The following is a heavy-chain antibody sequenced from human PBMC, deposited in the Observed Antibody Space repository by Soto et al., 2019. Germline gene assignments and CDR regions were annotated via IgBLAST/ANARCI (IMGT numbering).Heavy chain of an antibody. CDR3: ARLSIGADLYGYGPILYFDY. CDR1: GYSFTSYW. V-gene: IGHV5-51*01. CDR2: IYPGDSDT. Sequence: PGESLKISCKGSGYSFTSYWIGWVRQMPGKGLEWMGIIYPGDSDTRYSPSFQGQVTISADKSISTAYLQWSSLKASDTAMYYCARLSIGADLYGYGPILYFDYWGQGTLVTSPQ. D-gene: IGHD5-18*01. J-gene: IGHJ4*02.